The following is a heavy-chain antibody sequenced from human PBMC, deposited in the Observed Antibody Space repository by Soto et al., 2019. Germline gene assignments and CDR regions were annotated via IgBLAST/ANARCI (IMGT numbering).Heavy chain of an antibody. V-gene: IGHV3-21*01. CDR2: IGTTSTYI. Sequence: PVGSLRLSCAASGFTFGTFTMSWVRQAPGKGLEWVSSIGTTSTYIYYADSVRGRFTISRDNAKNSLYLQMNSLRAEDTAVYFCARVMCGDCSSYYYYSMDVWGQGTTVTVSS. CDR1: GFTFGTFT. CDR3: ARVMCGDCSSYYYYSMDV. J-gene: IGHJ6*02. D-gene: IGHD2-21*02.